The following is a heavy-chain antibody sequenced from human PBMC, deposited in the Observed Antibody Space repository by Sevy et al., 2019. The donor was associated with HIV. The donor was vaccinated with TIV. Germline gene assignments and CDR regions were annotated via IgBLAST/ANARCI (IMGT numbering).Heavy chain of an antibody. CDR3: GRRGTGLDYYYGMDV. J-gene: IGHJ6*02. V-gene: IGHV1-3*01. CDR2: INAAGGNT. Sequence: ASVKVSCKASGYTFISYAIHWVRQAPGQGLQWMGWINAAGGNTKYSQNFQGRVTFSTDTSANTAYMELSSLRAEDTAVYYCGRRGTGLDYYYGMDVWGQGTTVTVSS. D-gene: IGHD1-1*01. CDR1: GYTFISYA.